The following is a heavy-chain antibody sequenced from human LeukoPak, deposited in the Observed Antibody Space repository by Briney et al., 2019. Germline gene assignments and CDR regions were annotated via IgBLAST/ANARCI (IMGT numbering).Heavy chain of an antibody. J-gene: IGHJ5*02. V-gene: IGHV1-2*06. CDR3: ARVVRIAAAGTSWFDP. D-gene: IGHD6-13*01. CDR2: INPNSGGT. Sequence: ASVMVSCKASGYTFTGYYMHWVRQAPGQGLEWMGRINPNSGGTNYAQKFQGRVTMTRDTSISTAYMELSRLRSDDTAVYYCARVVRIAAAGTSWFDPWGQGTLVTVSS. CDR1: GYTFTGYY.